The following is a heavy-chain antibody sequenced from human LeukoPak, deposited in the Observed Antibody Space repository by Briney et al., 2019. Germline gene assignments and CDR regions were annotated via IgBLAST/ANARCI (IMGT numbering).Heavy chain of an antibody. D-gene: IGHD5-12*01. CDR2: INPNGGDI. V-gene: IGHV1-2*06. J-gene: IGHJ5*02. Sequence: ASVKVSCKASGYTFTSYGISWVRQAPGQGLEWMGRINPNGGDINYAQRFQGRVTMTRDTSISTAYMGLSRLTSDDTAFYYCARGGYSASPFDPWGQGTLVTVSS. CDR1: GYTFTSYG. CDR3: ARGGYSASPFDP.